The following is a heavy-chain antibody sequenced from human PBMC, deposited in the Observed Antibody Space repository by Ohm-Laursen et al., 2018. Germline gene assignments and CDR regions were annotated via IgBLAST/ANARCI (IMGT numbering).Heavy chain of an antibody. CDR1: GGSFSGYY. J-gene: IGHJ4*02. V-gene: IGHV4-34*01. CDR3: ARENYGDYVDY. Sequence: SDTLSLTCAVYGGSFSGYYWNWVRQPPGKGLEWIGEINHSGSTNYNPSLKSRVTISVDTSKNQFSLKLSSVTAADTAVYYCARENYGDYVDYWGQGTLVTVSS. D-gene: IGHD4-17*01. CDR2: INHSGST.